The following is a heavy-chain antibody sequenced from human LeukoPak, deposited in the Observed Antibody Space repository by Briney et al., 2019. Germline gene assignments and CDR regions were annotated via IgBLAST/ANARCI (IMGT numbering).Heavy chain of an antibody. CDR1: GFTFTAYS. V-gene: IGHV3-21*01. D-gene: IGHD6-19*01. CDR3: TRQWLRVMDV. CDR2: ISSTGHYI. J-gene: IGHJ6*04. Sequence: GGSLRLSCASSGFTFTAYSMNWVRQAPWRGLEWISFISSTGHYIYYADSLKGRFTISRDNANSSLYLQISTLKAEDTAVYYCTRQWLRVMDVWGKGTTVTVSS.